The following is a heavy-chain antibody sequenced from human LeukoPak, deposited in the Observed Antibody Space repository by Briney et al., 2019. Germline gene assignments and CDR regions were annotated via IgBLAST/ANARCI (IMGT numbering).Heavy chain of an antibody. D-gene: IGHD5-12*01. CDR1: GVMFRDAA. J-gene: IGHJ3*01. Sequence: TGGSLRLSCAASGVMFRDAAMTWVRQAPGKGLEWVSLIASSGLNTYYADSVRGRFTISRDNSKNTLSLQMNSLRVEDTAIYYCARDIELSTWGLGTLVTVSS. CDR3: ARDIELST. CDR2: IASSGLNT. V-gene: IGHV3-23*01.